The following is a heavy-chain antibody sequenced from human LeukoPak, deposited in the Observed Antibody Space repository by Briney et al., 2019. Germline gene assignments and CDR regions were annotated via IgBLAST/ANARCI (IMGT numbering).Heavy chain of an antibody. CDR1: GFTFSSYA. D-gene: IGHD4-17*01. V-gene: IGHV3-23*01. Sequence: PGGSLRLSCAASGFTFSSYAMSWVRQAPGKGLEWVSAISGSGGSTYYADSVKGRFTISRDNSKNTLYLQMNSPRAEDTAVYYCAKALYGDYVGVSIDYWGQGTLVTVSS. CDR2: ISGSGGST. J-gene: IGHJ4*02. CDR3: AKALYGDYVGVSIDY.